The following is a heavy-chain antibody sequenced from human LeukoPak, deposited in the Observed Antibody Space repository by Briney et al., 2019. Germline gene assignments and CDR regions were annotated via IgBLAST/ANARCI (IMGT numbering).Heavy chain of an antibody. V-gene: IGHV3-23*01. CDR2: ISGSGGST. D-gene: IGHD3-3*01. Sequence: GGSLRLSCAASGFTFSSYGMSWVRQAPGQGLEWVSAISGSGGSTYYADSVKGRFTISRDNSKNTLYLQMNSLRAEGTAVYYCARGGDFWSGYSRGYYMDVWGKGTTVTVSS. CDR3: ARGGDFWSGYSRGYYMDV. J-gene: IGHJ6*03. CDR1: GFTFSSYG.